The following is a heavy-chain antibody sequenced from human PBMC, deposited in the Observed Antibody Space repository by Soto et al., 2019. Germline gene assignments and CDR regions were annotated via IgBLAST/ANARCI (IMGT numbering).Heavy chain of an antibody. CDR3: GKGSAATNYFYYATDV. J-gene: IGHJ6*01. V-gene: IGHV3-23*01. D-gene: IGHD2-15*01. CDR2: ISGSGGST. Sequence: EVQLLESGGGLVQPGGSLRLSCAASGFTFGIHAMSWVRQAPGKGLEWVSLISGSGGSTYYAHSVKDRFTISRDNSKNTLYLQMTRLRGEDTAVYYCGKGSAATNYFYYATDVWGEGTTVIVSS. CDR1: GFTFGIHA.